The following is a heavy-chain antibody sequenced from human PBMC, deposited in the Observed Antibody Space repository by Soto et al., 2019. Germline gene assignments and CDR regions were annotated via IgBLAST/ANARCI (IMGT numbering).Heavy chain of an antibody. CDR1: GYTFSNYW. V-gene: IGHV5-51*01. CDR2: INPDDFET. J-gene: IGHJ6*02. D-gene: IGHD3-10*01. Sequence: EVQLVQSGAEVKKPGESLKISCQGSGYTFSNYWIGWVRQMPGKGLEWMGIINPDDFETKYSPSFQGRVTISADLSINTAYLQWSSLKASDTAVYYCARSPAGSGNYMYYHGLDVWGQGTTVTVSS. CDR3: ARSPAGSGNYMYYHGLDV.